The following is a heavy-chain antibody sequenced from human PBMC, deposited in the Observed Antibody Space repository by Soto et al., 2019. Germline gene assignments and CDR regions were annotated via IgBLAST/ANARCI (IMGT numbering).Heavy chain of an antibody. CDR2: IRSKANSYAT. CDR3: TRAVRGYCSGGSCYHHYYYYYMDV. Sequence: PGGSLRLSCAASGFTFSGSAMHWVRQASGKGLEWVGRIRSKANSYATAYAASVKGRFTISRDDSKNTAYLQMNSLKTEDTAVYYCTRAVRGYCSGGSCYHHYYYYYMDVRGKGTTVTVPS. D-gene: IGHD2-15*01. V-gene: IGHV3-73*01. CDR1: GFTFSGSA. J-gene: IGHJ6*03.